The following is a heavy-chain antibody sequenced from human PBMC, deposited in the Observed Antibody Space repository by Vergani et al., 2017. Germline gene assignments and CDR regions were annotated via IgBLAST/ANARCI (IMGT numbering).Heavy chain of an antibody. J-gene: IGHJ4*02. Sequence: QVQLQESGPGLVKPSETLSLTCTVSGGSISSYYWSWIRQSPGKGLEWLGYIYDSGYTNYNPSLKSRVTISVATSKNQFSLKLSSVTAADTAVYYCARRAAAASGALDYWGQGTLVTVSS. CDR1: GGSISSYY. V-gene: IGHV4-59*01. D-gene: IGHD6-13*01. CDR2: IYDSGYT. CDR3: ARRAAAASGALDY.